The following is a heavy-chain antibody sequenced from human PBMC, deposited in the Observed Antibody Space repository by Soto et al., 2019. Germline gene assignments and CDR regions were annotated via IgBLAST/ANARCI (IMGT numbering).Heavy chain of an antibody. CDR2: IWYDGSNK. V-gene: IGHV3-33*01. D-gene: IGHD1-1*01. Sequence: PGGSLRLSCAASGFTFSSYGMHWVRQAPDRGLEWVAIIWYDGSNKYYADSVKGRFTISRDNSKNTLYLQMNSLRAEDTAVYYCARPGLERRHNDAFDIWGQGTMVTVSS. CDR3: ARPGLERRHNDAFDI. CDR1: GFTFSSYG. J-gene: IGHJ3*02.